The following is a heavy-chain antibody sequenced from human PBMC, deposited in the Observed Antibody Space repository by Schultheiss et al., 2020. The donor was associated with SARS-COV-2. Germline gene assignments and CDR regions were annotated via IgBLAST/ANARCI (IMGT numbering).Heavy chain of an antibody. D-gene: IGHD6-13*01. J-gene: IGHJ4*02. CDR2: IKSKTDGGTT. V-gene: IGHV3-15*07. Sequence: GGSLRLSCAASGFTFSSYSMNWVRQAPGKGLEWVGRIKSKTDGGTTDYAAPVKGRFTISRDDSKNTLYLQMNSLKTEDTAVYYCTTGWQLVEEFDYWGQGTLVTVSS. CDR3: TTGWQLVEEFDY. CDR1: GFTFSSYS.